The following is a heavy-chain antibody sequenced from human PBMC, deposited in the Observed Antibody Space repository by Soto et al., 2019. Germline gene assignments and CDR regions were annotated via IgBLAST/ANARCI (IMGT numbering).Heavy chain of an antibody. V-gene: IGHV4-59*01. CDR2: IVHTGGT. J-gene: IGHJ1*01. D-gene: IGHD3-22*01. CDR1: GVSISSYD. CDR3: ASGYYEKIIWGVPEYFQH. Sequence: ETLSLTCTVSGVSISSYDWSWIRQPPGKGLEWIGDIVHTGGTNYNPSLKSRVTISVDTSKKQFSLTLTSVTAADTAVYYCASGYYEKIIWGVPEYFQHWSQGTLVTVSS.